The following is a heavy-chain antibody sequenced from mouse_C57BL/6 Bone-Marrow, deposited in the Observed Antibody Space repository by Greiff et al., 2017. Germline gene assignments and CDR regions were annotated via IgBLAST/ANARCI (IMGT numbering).Heavy chain of an antibody. CDR2: IWWDDDK. V-gene: IGHV8-8*01. CDR3: ARIAGPAQERGDYAMDY. J-gene: IGHJ4*01. CDR1: GFSLSTFGMG. Sequence: QVTLKESGPGILQPSQTLSLSCSFSGFSLSTFGMGVGWIRQPSGMGLEWLAHIWWDDDKYYNPALKSRLTISKDTSKNQVFLKLAHVDTADTAPYYCARIAGPAQERGDYAMDYWGQGTSVTVSS. D-gene: IGHD3-2*02.